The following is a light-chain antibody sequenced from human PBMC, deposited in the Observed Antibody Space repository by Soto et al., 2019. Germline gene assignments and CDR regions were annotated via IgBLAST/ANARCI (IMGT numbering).Light chain of an antibody. V-gene: IGKV3-20*01. Sequence: EIVLTQSPGTLSLSPGERANLSCRASQSVSNNYLAWYQQKPGQDPRLLIYGASNRATGIPDRFSGSGSGTDFTLTISRLEPEDFAVYYCQQYGSSGTFGNGNKVAIK. J-gene: IGKJ3*01. CDR1: QSVSNNY. CDR3: QQYGSSGT. CDR2: GAS.